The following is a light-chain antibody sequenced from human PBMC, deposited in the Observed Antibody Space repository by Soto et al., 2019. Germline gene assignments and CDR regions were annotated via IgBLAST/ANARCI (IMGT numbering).Light chain of an antibody. CDR2: AAS. CDR3: QQSYSTLTWT. Sequence: DIQMTQSPSTLSASVGERVAITCRASQSISSWLAWYQQKPGKAPKLLIYAASSLQSGVPSRFSGSGSGTDFTLTISSLQPEDFATYYCQQSYSTLTWTFGQGTKVDI. V-gene: IGKV1-39*01. CDR1: QSISSW. J-gene: IGKJ1*01.